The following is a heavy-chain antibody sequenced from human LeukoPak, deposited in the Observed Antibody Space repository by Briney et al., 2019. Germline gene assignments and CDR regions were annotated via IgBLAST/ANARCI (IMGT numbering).Heavy chain of an antibody. D-gene: IGHD6-19*01. CDR1: GFTFSSYA. Sequence: GGSLRLSCAASGFTFSSYAMHWVRQAPGKGLEWVAVISYDGSNKYYADSVKGRFTISRDNSKNTLYLQMNSLRAEDTAVYYCAGGDSSGWYPDAFDIWGQGTMVTVSS. J-gene: IGHJ3*02. CDR3: AGGDSSGWYPDAFDI. V-gene: IGHV3-30-3*01. CDR2: ISYDGSNK.